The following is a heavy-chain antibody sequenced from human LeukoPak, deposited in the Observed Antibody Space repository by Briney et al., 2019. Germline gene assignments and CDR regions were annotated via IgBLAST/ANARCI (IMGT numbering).Heavy chain of an antibody. Sequence: GGSLRLSCAASGFTFSSYAMHWVRQAPGKGLEWVAVISYDGSNKYYADSVKGRFTISRDNSKNTLYLQMNSLRAEDTVVYYCAGLQDFCSGYYGENFFDYWGQGTLVTVSS. J-gene: IGHJ4*02. CDR2: ISYDGSNK. CDR1: GFTFSSYA. CDR3: AGLQDFCSGYYGENFFDY. D-gene: IGHD3-3*01. V-gene: IGHV3-30-3*01.